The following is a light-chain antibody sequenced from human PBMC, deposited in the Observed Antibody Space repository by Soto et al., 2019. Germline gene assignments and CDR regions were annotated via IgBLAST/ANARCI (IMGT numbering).Light chain of an antibody. CDR3: SSYTSSSTLGV. J-gene: IGLJ2*01. V-gene: IGLV2-14*01. CDR1: SSDVGGYNY. CDR2: EVS. Sequence: QSVLTLPASVSGSPGQSITISCTGTSSDVGGYNYVSWYQQHPGKAPKLMIYEVSNRPSGVSNRFSGSKSGNTASLTISGLQAEDEADYYCSSYTSSSTLGVFGGGTKLTVL.